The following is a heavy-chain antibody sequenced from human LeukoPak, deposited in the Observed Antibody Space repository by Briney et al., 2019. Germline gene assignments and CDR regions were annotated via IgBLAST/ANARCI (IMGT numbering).Heavy chain of an antibody. CDR3: GKSAPSGFDP. Sequence: GASVKVSCKASGYTFTTYAIHWVRQAPGRSLEWMGRINAGNGDAKYSQNFHDRITITRDTSASTVYMELTSLRSEDTAVYYCGKSAPSGFDPWGQGTLVIVSS. CDR2: INAGNGDA. CDR1: GYTFTTYA. V-gene: IGHV1-3*01. J-gene: IGHJ5*02.